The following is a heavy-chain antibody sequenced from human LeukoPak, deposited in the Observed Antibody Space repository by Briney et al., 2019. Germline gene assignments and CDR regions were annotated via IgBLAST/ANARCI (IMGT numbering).Heavy chain of an antibody. CDR2: INPSGGST. CDR1: GGTFSSYA. Sequence: ASAKVSCKASGGTFSSYAISWVRQAPGQGLEWMGIINPSGGSTSYAQKFQGRVTMTKDTSTSTVYMELSSLRSEDTAVYYCARAYDFPDYWGQGTLVTVSS. D-gene: IGHD3-3*01. V-gene: IGHV1-46*01. CDR3: ARAYDFPDY. J-gene: IGHJ4*02.